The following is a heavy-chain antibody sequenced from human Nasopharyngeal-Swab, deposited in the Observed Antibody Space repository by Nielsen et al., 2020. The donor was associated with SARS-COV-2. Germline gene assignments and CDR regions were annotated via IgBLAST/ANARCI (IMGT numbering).Heavy chain of an antibody. D-gene: IGHD3-10*01. J-gene: IGHJ4*02. CDR3: SRPVGRFGELSPFDY. CDR1: VGTFSSYA. Sequence: SSVKVSCKASVGTFSSYAISWVRQAPGQGLEWMGGIIPILGIANYAQKFQGRVTITAYKSTSTAYMELSSLRSEDTAVYYCSRPVGRFGELSPFDYWGQGTLVTVSS. CDR2: IIPILGIA. V-gene: IGHV1-69*10.